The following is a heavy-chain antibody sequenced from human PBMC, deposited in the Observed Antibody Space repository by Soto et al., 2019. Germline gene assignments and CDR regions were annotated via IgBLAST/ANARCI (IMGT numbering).Heavy chain of an antibody. J-gene: IGHJ3*02. Sequence: QVQLVQSGAEVKKPGASVKVSCKASGYTFTGYYMHWVRQAPGQGLEWMGWINPNSGGTNYAQKFQGGVTRTRDTSISTAYMELSRLRSDDTAVYYCARGDPADIVVVVAAPVAFDIWGQGTMVTVSS. CDR2: INPNSGGT. CDR1: GYTFTGYY. V-gene: IGHV1-2*02. CDR3: ARGDPADIVVVVAAPVAFDI. D-gene: IGHD2-15*01.